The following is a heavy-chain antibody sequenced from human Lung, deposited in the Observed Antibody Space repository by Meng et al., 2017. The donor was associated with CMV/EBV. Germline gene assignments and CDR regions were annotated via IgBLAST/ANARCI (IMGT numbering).Heavy chain of an antibody. J-gene: IGHJ6*01. CDR2: IWYDGSNK. V-gene: IGHV3-33*03. Sequence: SCAASGFTFSSYGLHWVRQAPGKGLEWVAVIWYDGSNKYYADSVKGRFTISRDNSKNTLFLQMNSLRAEDTAVYYCAKSNSRSFEYYYGMDVWGNGXRSPSPQ. D-gene: IGHD6-6*01. CDR3: AKSNSRSFEYYYGMDV. CDR1: GFTFSSYG.